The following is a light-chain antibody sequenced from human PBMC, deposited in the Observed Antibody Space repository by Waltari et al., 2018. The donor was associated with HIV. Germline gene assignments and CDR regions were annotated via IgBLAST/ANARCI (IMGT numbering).Light chain of an antibody. CDR3: QQYYSTPWT. J-gene: IGKJ1*01. Sequence: DIVMTQSPDSLAVSLGERATINCKSTQSLLYRSTNKDYVAWYQQKPGQPPKLLIYWASIRESGVPHRFSGSGSGTDFTLTISNLQAEDVAVYYCQQYYSTPWTFGQGTKVEIK. V-gene: IGKV4-1*01. CDR2: WAS. CDR1: QSLLYRSTNKDY.